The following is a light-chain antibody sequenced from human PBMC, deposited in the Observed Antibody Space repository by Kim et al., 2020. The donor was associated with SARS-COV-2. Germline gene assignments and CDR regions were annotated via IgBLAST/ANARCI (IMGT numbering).Light chain of an antibody. CDR2: YDS. CDR3: QVWDSGSDHPV. J-gene: IGLJ2*01. V-gene: IGLV3-21*04. CDR1: NIGDKS. Sequence: APGKTASITCGGDNIGDKSVHWSQQRPGRAPVLVMYYDSDRPSGIPERFSGSNSGNTATLTISRVEAGDEADYYCQVWDSGSDHPVFGGGTKLTVL.